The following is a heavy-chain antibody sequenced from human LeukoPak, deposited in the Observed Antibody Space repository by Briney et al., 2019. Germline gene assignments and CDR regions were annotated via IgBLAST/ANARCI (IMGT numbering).Heavy chain of an antibody. CDR3: ARDPKDPYGSGSYPLSY. CDR1: GYTFTDFY. CDR2: INPNSGGT. J-gene: IGHJ4*02. D-gene: IGHD3-10*01. Sequence: GASVKVSCKASGYTFTDFYMLWVRQAPGQGLEWMGWINPNSGGTDYAQKFQGRVTMTRDTSTSTAYMELSRLRSDDTAVYYCARDPKDPYGSGSYPLSYWGQGTLVTVSS. V-gene: IGHV1-2*02.